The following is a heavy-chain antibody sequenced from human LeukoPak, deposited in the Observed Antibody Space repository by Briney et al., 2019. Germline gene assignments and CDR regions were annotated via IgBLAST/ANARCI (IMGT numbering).Heavy chain of an antibody. J-gene: IGHJ4*02. D-gene: IGHD5-18*01. CDR2: VFGSGST. CDR1: CGSMPTHH. CDR3: TTIRSGNSFGYFDY. Sequence: SETPSLPLTIPCGSMPTHHWNLIRQTPGEGLELVVYVFGSGSTKADPSLKSRVTLTANTSKNQLSLRLSSVTAADTAVYYCTTIRSGNSFGYFDYWGQGILVTVSS. V-gene: IGHV4-59*11.